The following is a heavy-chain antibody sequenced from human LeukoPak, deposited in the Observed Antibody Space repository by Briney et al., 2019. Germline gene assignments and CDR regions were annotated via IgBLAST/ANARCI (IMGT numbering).Heavy chain of an antibody. D-gene: IGHD6-13*01. V-gene: IGHV3-23*01. CDR2: ISASGGST. J-gene: IGHJ4*02. Sequence: GGSLRLSCTASGFTFGDYAMSWFRQAPGKGLKWVSDISASGGSTYYADSVKGRFTISRDNSKKTLHLQMNSLRAEDTAIYYCAKASSAGDSSSWNYWGQGILVTVSS. CDR3: AKASSAGDSSSWNY. CDR1: GFTFGDYA.